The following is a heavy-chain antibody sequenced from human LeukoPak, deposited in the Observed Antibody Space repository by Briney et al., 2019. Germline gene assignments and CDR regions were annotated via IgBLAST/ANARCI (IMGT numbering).Heavy chain of an antibody. D-gene: IGHD1-26*01. CDR1: GYTFTSYD. J-gene: IGHJ6*03. CDR3: ARASRAVPLGYYYMDV. CDR2: MNPNSGNT. Sequence: ASVKVSCKASGYTFTSYDINWVRQATGQGLEWMGWMNPNSGNTGYAQKFQGRVTMTRNTSISTAYMELSSLRSEDTAVYYCARASRAVPLGYYYMDVWGKGTTVTVSS. V-gene: IGHV1-8*01.